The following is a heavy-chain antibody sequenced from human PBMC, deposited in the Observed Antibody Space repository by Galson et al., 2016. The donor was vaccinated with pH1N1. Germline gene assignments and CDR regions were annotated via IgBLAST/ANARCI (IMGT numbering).Heavy chain of an antibody. CDR1: GFSLSTSGMC. CDR2: IDWDDDK. CDR3: ARFNYGDYSYYFDY. V-gene: IGHV2-70*11. D-gene: IGHD4-17*01. J-gene: IGHJ4*02. Sequence: PALVKPTQTLTLTCTFSGFSLSTSGMCMSWIRQPPGKALEWLARIDWDDDKYYSTSLKTMLAISRDTSKNQVVLTMTNMDPVDTATYYCARFNYGDYSYYFDYWGQGTLVTFSS.